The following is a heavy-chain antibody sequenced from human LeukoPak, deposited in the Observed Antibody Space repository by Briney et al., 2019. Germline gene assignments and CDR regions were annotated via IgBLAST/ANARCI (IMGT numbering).Heavy chain of an antibody. CDR2: ISTYNGNT. CDR3: ARGGPAARLITFGGVTDY. J-gene: IGHJ4*02. V-gene: IGHV1-18*01. CDR1: GYTFTNYG. Sequence: ASVKVSCKASGYTFTNYGISWMRQAPGQGLEWMGWISTYNGNTNYAQNLQGRVTMTTDTSTSTAYMELRSLRSDDTAVYYCARGGPAARLITFGGVTDYWGQGTLVTVSS. D-gene: IGHD3-16*01.